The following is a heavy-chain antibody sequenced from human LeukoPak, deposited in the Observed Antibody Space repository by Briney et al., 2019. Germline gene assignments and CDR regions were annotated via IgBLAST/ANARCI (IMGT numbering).Heavy chain of an antibody. J-gene: IGHJ4*02. CDR2: IYMNGST. CDR1: GGSISSYY. Sequence: SETLSLTCTVSGGSISSYYCSWIRQPAGKGLEWIGRIYMNGSTNYNPSLKSRVTISVDKSKNQFSLKLSSVTAADTAVYYCASAHYGDYVSDYWGQGTLVTVSS. V-gene: IGHV4-4*07. D-gene: IGHD4-17*01. CDR3: ASAHYGDYVSDY.